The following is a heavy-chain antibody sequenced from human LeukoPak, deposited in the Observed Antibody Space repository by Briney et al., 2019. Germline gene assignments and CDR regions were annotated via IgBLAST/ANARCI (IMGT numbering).Heavy chain of an antibody. CDR1: GFTFSSYG. D-gene: IGHD5-24*01. J-gene: IGHJ4*02. CDR2: IRYDGGNK. V-gene: IGHV3-30*02. CDR3: ARSGYNRFDY. Sequence: GGSLRLSCAASGFTFSSYGMHWVRQAPGKGLEWVAFIRYDGGNKYYADSVKGRFTISRDNSKSTLYLQMNSLRAEDTAIYYCARSGYNRFDYWGQGTLVTVSS.